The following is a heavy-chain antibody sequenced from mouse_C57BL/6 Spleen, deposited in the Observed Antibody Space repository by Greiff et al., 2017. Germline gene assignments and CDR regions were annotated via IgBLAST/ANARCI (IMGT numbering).Heavy chain of an antibody. V-gene: IGHV1-80*01. J-gene: IGHJ3*01. CDR3: ARDYYGSTPFAY. Sequence: QVQLQQSGAELVKPGASVKISCKASGYAFSSYWMNWVKQRPGKGLEWIGQIYPGDGDTNYNGKFKGKATLTADKSSSTAYMQLSSLTSEDSAVYFCARDYYGSTPFAYWGQGTLVTVSA. CDR2: IYPGDGDT. D-gene: IGHD1-1*01. CDR1: GYAFSSYW.